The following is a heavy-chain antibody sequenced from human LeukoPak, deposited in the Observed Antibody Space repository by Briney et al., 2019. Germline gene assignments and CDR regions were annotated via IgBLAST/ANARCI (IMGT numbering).Heavy chain of an antibody. D-gene: IGHD1-26*01. J-gene: IGHJ6*03. CDR2: ILSDGSKT. CDR3: ARGRGWEASYYYYYMDV. CDR1: GFTFSSYA. V-gene: IGHV3-30*02. Sequence: GGSLRHSCAASGFTFSSYAMSWVRQAPGKGLEWVGFILSDGSKTYYTDSVKGRFTISRDNSKNTLYLQMNSLRAEDTAVYYCARGRGWEASYYYYYMDVWGKGTTVTISS.